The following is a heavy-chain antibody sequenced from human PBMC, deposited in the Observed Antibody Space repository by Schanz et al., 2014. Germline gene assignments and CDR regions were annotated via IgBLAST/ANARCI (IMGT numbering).Heavy chain of an antibody. J-gene: IGHJ3*02. CDR2: ITAYNGDA. D-gene: IGHD5-18*01. CDR3: ARGAYGYALSAFDI. V-gene: IGHV1-18*01. Sequence: QVQLVQSGAEVKKPGASVKVSCKASGYTFTSHGISWVRQAPGQGLEWMGWITAYNGDANYALKLQGRVTMSTDSSTGTAYMELRSLRSDDTALYYCARGAYGYALSAFDIWGQGTIVNDSS. CDR1: GYTFTSHG.